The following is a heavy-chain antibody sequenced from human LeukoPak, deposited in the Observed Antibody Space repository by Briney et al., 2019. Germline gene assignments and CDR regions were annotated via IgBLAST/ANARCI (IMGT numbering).Heavy chain of an antibody. V-gene: IGHV3-30*18. CDR1: GFTFSSYG. CDR2: ISYDGGNK. Sequence: PGGSLRLSCAASGFTFSSYGMHWVRQAPGKGLEWVAVISYDGGNKYYADSVKGRFTISRDNSKNTLYLQMNSLRAEDTAVYYCAKDQAGNTMVRGVIIKAYYYYYGMDVWGQGTTVTVSS. J-gene: IGHJ6*02. D-gene: IGHD3-10*01. CDR3: AKDQAGNTMVRGVIIKAYYYYYGMDV.